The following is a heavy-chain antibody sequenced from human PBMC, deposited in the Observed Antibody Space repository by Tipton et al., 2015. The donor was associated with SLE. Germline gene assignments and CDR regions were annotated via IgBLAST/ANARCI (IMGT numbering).Heavy chain of an antibody. CDR2: ISGSGGST. V-gene: IGHV3-23*01. CDR1: GFTFDDYT. J-gene: IGHJ3*02. Sequence: SLRLSCAASGFTFDDYTMHWVRQAPGKGLEWVSAISGSGGSTYYADSVKGRFTISRDNSKNTLYLQMNSLRAGDTAVYYCARGIAVAGDAFDIWGQGTMVTVSS. D-gene: IGHD6-19*01. CDR3: ARGIAVAGDAFDI.